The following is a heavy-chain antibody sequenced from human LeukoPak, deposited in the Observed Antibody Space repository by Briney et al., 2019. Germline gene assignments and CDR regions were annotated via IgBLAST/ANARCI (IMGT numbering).Heavy chain of an antibody. CDR1: GITLSNYA. V-gene: IGHV3-23*01. D-gene: IGHD3-22*01. CDR3: RGVVIRVILVGFHKEAYYFDS. J-gene: IGHJ4*02. CDR2: ISGSGAGT. Sequence: GGSLRLSCAVSGITLSNYAMSWVRQAPGKGLEWVAGISGSGAGTTYADSVKGRFTISRDNRKSTLYLQMNSLRAEDTAVYAKRGVVIRVILVGFHKEAYYFDSWGQGARVTVSS.